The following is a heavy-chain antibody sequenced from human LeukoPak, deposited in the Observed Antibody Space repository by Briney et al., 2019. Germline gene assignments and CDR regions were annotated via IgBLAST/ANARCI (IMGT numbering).Heavy chain of an antibody. CDR2: INPNSGGT. J-gene: IGHJ6*02. CDR3: ARDRQNIAAAEDGMDV. D-gene: IGHD6-13*01. Sequence: GASVKVSCRASGYTFTGYYIHWVRQAPGQGLEWMGWINPNSGGTSYAQKFQGRVTMTRDTSISTAYMELSRLRSDDTAVYYCARDRQNIAAAEDGMDVWGQGTTVTVSS. V-gene: IGHV1-2*02. CDR1: GYTFTGYY.